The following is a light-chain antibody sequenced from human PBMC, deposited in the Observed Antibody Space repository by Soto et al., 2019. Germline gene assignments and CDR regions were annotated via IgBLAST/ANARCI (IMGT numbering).Light chain of an antibody. V-gene: IGKV3-20*01. CDR2: GAS. CDR1: QSVSSSY. J-gene: IGKJ2*01. CDR3: QQYGSSPYT. Sequence: EIVLTQSPGTLSLSPGERATLSCRASQSVSSSYLAWNQQKPGHAPRLLIYGASIRATGIPDRFSGSGSGTDFTLTISRLEPEAFAVYYCQQYGSSPYTFGQGTKLEIK.